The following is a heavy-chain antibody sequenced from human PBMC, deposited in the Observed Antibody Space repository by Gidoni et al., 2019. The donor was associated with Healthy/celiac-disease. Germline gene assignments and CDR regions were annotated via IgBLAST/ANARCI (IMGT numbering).Heavy chain of an antibody. D-gene: IGHD6-19*01. Sequence: QVQLVQSGAEVKKPGASVKVSCKASGYTFTSYDINWVRQATGQGLEWMGWMNPNSGNTGYAQKFQGRVTMTRNTSISTAYMELSSLRSEDTAVYYCATKLIAVADHDAFDIWGQGTMVTVSS. CDR1: GYTFTSYD. CDR2: MNPNSGNT. CDR3: ATKLIAVADHDAFDI. V-gene: IGHV1-8*01. J-gene: IGHJ3*02.